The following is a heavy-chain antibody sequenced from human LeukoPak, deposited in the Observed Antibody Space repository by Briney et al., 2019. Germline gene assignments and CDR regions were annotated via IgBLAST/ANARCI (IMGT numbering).Heavy chain of an antibody. D-gene: IGHD6-6*01. CDR3: ASYSSSPSGDY. J-gene: IGHJ4*02. Sequence: PGGSLRLSCAASGFTFSSYWMNWVRQAPGKGLEWVSYISSSSSTIYYADSVKGRFTISRDNAKNSLYLQMNSLRAEDTAVYYCASYSSSPSGDYWGQGTLVTVSS. CDR2: ISSSSSTI. V-gene: IGHV3-48*04. CDR1: GFTFSSYW.